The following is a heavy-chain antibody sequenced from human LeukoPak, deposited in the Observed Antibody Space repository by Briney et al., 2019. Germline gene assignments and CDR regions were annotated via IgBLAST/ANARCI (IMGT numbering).Heavy chain of an antibody. V-gene: IGHV4-34*01. CDR3: ARGPGWITIFGVVTLKRNWFDP. Sequence: SETLSLTCAVYGGSFSGYYWSWIRQPPGKGLEWIGEINHSGSTNYNPSLKSRVTISVDTSKNQFSLKLSSVTAADTAVYYCARGPGWITIFGVVTLKRNWFDPWGQGTLVTVSS. CDR1: GGSFSGYY. D-gene: IGHD3-3*01. J-gene: IGHJ5*02. CDR2: INHSGST.